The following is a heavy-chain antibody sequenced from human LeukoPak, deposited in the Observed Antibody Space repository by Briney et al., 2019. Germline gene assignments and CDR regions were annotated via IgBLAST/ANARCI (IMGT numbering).Heavy chain of an antibody. V-gene: IGHV1-2*02. J-gene: IGHJ6*02. Sequence: ASVKVSFTASVYTFTFYYMHWVRQAPGQGHEWMGGIKLNSGCTNYAQKFQRSVPMTRDTSISTAYMELSRLRSDDTAVYYCARGTMVRGVISRDMDVWGQGTTVTVSS. D-gene: IGHD3-10*01. CDR1: VYTFTFYY. CDR3: ARGTMVRGVISRDMDV. CDR2: IKLNSGCT.